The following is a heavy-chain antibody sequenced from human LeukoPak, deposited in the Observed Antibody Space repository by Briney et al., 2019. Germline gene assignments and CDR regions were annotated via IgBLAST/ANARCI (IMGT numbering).Heavy chain of an antibody. CDR3: ARGIALYDYVWGSYRYSKNFDY. J-gene: IGHJ4*02. CDR2: INHSGST. D-gene: IGHD3-16*02. V-gene: IGHV4-39*07. Sequence: SETLSLTCTVSGGSISSSSYYWGWIRQPPGKGLEWIGEINHSGSTNYNPSLKSRVTISVDTSKNQFSLKLSSVTAADTAVYYCARGIALYDYVWGSYRYSKNFDYWGQGTLVTVSS. CDR1: GGSISSSSYY.